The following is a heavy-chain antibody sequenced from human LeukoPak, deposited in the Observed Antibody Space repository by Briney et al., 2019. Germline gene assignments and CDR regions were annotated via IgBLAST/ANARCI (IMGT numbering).Heavy chain of an antibody. J-gene: IGHJ6*02. V-gene: IGHV3-74*01. CDR1: GFTFSSYW. CDR3: ARDLSYGMDV. Sequence: GGSLRLSCAASGFTFSSYWMHWVRQAPGKGLVWVSRINRDGSGTNYADSVKGRFTISRDNAKHTLYLQMNSLRVEDTAVYYCARDLSYGMDVWGQGTTVTVSS. CDR2: INRDGSGT.